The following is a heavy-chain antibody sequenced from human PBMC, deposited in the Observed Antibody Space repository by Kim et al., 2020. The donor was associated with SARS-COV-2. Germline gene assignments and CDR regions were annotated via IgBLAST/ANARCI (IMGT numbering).Heavy chain of an antibody. D-gene: IGHD2-2*01. Sequence: STYYNPSLKSRVTISVDRSKNQFSLKLSSVTAADTAVYYCARYQLLFFDYWGQGTLVTVSS. CDR3: ARYQLLFFDY. J-gene: IGHJ4*02. V-gene: IGHV4-30-2*01. CDR2: ST.